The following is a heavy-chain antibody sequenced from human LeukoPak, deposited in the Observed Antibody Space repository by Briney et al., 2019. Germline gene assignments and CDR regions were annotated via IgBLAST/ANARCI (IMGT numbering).Heavy chain of an antibody. V-gene: IGHV5-51*01. Sequence: GESLKISCKGSGYRFTSYWIGGVRQMPGKGVEWMGIIYLGDSDTRYSPSFQGQVTISADKSISTAYLQWTSQKASDTAMYYCARPRRSYYRDDYYYYYMDVWGKGTTVTVSS. CDR3: ARPRRSYYRDDYYYYYMDV. CDR2: IYLGDSDT. D-gene: IGHD3-10*01. J-gene: IGHJ6*03. CDR1: GYRFTSYW.